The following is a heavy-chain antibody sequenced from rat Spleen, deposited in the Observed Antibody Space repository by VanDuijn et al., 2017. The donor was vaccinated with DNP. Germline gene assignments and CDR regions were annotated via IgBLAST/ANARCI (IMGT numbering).Heavy chain of an antibody. CDR3: ARDPNTYYVMDA. CDR2: MRSGGST. Sequence: QVQLKEAGPALVHPTQTLSITCSVSGFPLASFCVQWVRQTPGKGLEWMGFMRSGGSTEYNSEFKSRLSISRDTSKNQVFLKMNSLKTEDTGVYYCARDPNTYYVMDAWGQGASVTVSS. D-gene: IGHD3-8*01. CDR1: GFPLASFC. V-gene: IGHV2-65*01. J-gene: IGHJ4*01.